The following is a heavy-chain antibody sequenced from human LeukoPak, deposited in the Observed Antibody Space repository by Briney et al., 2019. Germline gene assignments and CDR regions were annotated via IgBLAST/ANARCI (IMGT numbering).Heavy chain of an antibody. J-gene: IGHJ4*02. V-gene: IGHV3-74*01. CDR3: AKDPRSSHYYDSSGYQDY. CDR1: GFTFSSYW. D-gene: IGHD3-22*01. Sequence: GGSLRLSCAASGFTFSSYWMHWVRQAPGKGLVWVSRINSDGSSTSYADSVKGRFTISRDNAKNTLYLQMNSLRAEDTAVYYCAKDPRSSHYYDSSGYQDYWGQGTLVTVSS. CDR2: INSDGSST.